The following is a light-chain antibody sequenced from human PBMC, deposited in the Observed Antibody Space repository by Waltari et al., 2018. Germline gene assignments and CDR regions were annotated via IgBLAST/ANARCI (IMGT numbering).Light chain of an antibody. Sequence: QSALTQPASVSGSPGQSITVSCTATSSDLGVYDFVSWYQHHPGQAPKLIIYDVFKRPSVVSNRFSGSKSGNTASLSISVLQADDEVDYYCTSSTFSSPLFGGGTKLTVL. CDR3: TSSTFSSPL. J-gene: IGLJ2*01. V-gene: IGLV2-14*03. CDR2: DVF. CDR1: SSDLGVYDF.